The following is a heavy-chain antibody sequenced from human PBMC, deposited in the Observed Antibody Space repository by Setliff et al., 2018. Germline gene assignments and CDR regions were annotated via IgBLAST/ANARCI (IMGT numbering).Heavy chain of an antibody. CDR2: IDHGGGS. CDR3: ARTINFLGSGTWGYMDV. D-gene: IGHD3-10*01. CDR1: GGTLPDYF. J-gene: IGHJ6*03. Sequence: SLPCTVSGGTLPDYFWSWVRQPPGKRLEWIGDIDHGGGSSYNPSLQSRVTLSLDTSENEFSLRLTSVTAADTAVYFCARTINFLGSGTWGYMDVWGKGTTVTVSS. V-gene: IGHV4-34*01.